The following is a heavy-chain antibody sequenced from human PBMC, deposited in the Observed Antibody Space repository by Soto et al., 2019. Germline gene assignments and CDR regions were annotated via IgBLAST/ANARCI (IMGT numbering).Heavy chain of an antibody. CDR2: IYYSGSL. CDR3: ARDLRFRGFYGMDV. V-gene: IGHV4-31*03. J-gene: IGHJ6*02. Sequence: QVQLQESGPGLVKPSQTLSLTCTVSGGSISSGGYYWSWIRQHPGKGLEWIGYIYYSGSLYYNPSLKSRVTISVDTSKNQFSLKLSSVTAADTAVYYCARDLRFRGFYGMDVWGQGTTVTVSS. CDR1: GGSISSGGYY. D-gene: IGHD3-10*01.